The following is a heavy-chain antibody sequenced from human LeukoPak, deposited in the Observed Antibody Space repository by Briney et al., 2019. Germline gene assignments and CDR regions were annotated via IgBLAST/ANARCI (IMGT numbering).Heavy chain of an antibody. Sequence: GRSLRLSCAASGFTFSSYGMHWVRQAPGKGLEWVAVISYDGSNKYYADSVKGRFTISRDNSKNTLYLQMNSLRAEDTAVYCCAKDQKYSSSWRSYYYYGMDVWGQGTTVTVSS. CDR2: ISYDGSNK. CDR3: AKDQKYSSSWRSYYYYGMDV. CDR1: GFTFSSYG. J-gene: IGHJ6*02. D-gene: IGHD6-13*01. V-gene: IGHV3-30*18.